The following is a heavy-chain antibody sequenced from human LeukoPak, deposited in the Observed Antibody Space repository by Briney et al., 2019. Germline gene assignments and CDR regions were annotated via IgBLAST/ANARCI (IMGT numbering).Heavy chain of an antibody. CDR2: IIPILGTA. CDR1: GGTFSSYA. CDR3: ASTPLYYCYYMDV. Sequence: GASVKVSCKTYGGTFSSYAIIWVRQAPGQGLEWMGGIIPILGTANYAQKFQGRVTITTDESTSTVYMELRSLRSEDTAVYYCASTPLYYCYYMDVWGLGTTVTVSS. V-gene: IGHV1-69*05. J-gene: IGHJ6*03.